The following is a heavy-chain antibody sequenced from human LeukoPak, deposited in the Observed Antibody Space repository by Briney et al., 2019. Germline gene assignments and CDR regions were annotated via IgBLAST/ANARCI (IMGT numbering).Heavy chain of an antibody. D-gene: IGHD3/OR15-3a*01. CDR1: GFTFSNYA. V-gene: IGHV3-23*01. Sequence: GGPLRLSCAAAGFTFSNYAVAWVRQAPGKGLEWVSAEGSAGGTYYADSVRGRFTISRDNSGNTLSLQMSSLRVEDTALYYCASRTWTGPGYYAFDIWGQGTMVTVSS. CDR3: ASRTWTGPGYYAFDI. CDR2: EGSAGGT. J-gene: IGHJ3*02.